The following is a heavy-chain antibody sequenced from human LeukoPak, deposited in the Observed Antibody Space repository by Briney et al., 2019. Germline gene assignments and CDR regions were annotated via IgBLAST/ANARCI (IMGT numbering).Heavy chain of an antibody. J-gene: IGHJ5*02. V-gene: IGHV4-38-2*02. CDR2: IYHSGST. CDR3: ARDLGYDILTGYYLRNWFDP. D-gene: IGHD3-9*01. Sequence: SETLSLTCTVSGYSISSGYYWGWIRQPPGKGLEWIGSIYHSGSTYYNPSLKSRVTISVDTSKNQFSLKLSSVTAADTAVYYCARDLGYDILTGYYLRNWFDPWGQGTLVTVSS. CDR1: GYSISSGYY.